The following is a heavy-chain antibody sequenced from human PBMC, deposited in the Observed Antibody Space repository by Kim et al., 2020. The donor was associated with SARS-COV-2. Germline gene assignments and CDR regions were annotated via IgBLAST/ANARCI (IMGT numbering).Heavy chain of an antibody. Sequence: SVKVSCKASGGTFSSYAISWVRQAPGQGLEWMGGIIPIFGTANYAQKFQGRVTITADESTSTAYMELSSLRSEDTAVYYCARGNSSGYYYVVISGAFDIWGQGTMVTVSS. CDR3: ARGNSSGYYYVVISGAFDI. J-gene: IGHJ3*02. CDR2: IIPIFGTA. D-gene: IGHD3-22*01. V-gene: IGHV1-69*13. CDR1: GGTFSSYA.